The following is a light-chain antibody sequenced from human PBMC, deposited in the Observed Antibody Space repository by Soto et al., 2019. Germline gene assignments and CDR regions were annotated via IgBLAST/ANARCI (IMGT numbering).Light chain of an antibody. J-gene: IGLJ2*01. CDR3: SSYTSSSTVV. Sequence: QSALTQPASVSGSPGQSITISCTGTSSDVGGYNYVSWYQQHPGKAPKLMIYDVSNRPSGVSNRFSGSKSGNTASLTISGHQAEDEADYYSSSYTSSSTVVFGGGTQLTVL. CDR1: SSDVGGYNY. CDR2: DVS. V-gene: IGLV2-14*01.